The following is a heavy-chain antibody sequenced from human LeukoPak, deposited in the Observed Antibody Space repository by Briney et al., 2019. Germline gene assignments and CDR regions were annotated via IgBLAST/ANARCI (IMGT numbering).Heavy chain of an antibody. D-gene: IGHD3/OR15-3a*01. CDR1: GYTFTSYG. Sequence: ASVKVSCKASGYTFTSYGINWVRQAPGQGLGWMGCISAYNGNTNYAQKFQGRVTMTTDTSTSTAYMELSSLRSEDTAVYYCAAPGPDWGDAFDIWGQGTMVTVSS. J-gene: IGHJ3*02. CDR3: AAPGPDWGDAFDI. CDR2: ISAYNGNT. V-gene: IGHV1-18*01.